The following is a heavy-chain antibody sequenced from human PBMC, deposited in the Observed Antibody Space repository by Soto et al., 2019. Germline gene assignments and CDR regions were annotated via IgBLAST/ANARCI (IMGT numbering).Heavy chain of an antibody. Sequence: QVQLRQWGAGLLKPSEPLSLTCAVYGVSFSDYYWSWIRQFPGKGLEWIGEVNHVGTTNYSPSLKSRVPISADTSKSQFSLKLSSVTAADTAVYFCARAGRVGTSSGYPTSWGQGTLVTVSS. D-gene: IGHD3-22*01. V-gene: IGHV4-34*01. CDR3: ARAGRVGTSSGYPTS. CDR2: VNHVGTT. J-gene: IGHJ5*02. CDR1: GVSFSDYY.